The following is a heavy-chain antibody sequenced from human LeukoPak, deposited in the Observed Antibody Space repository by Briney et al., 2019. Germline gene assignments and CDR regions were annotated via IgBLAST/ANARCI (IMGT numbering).Heavy chain of an antibody. CDR2: INQDRGEI. J-gene: IGHJ5*02. D-gene: IGHD3-10*01. CDR3: VRAHHPGGWFDP. CDR1: GFICSNYR. V-gene: IGHV3-7*04. Sequence: GWSLRLSGEGPGFICSNYRIHWVRQAPVKGLETVASINQDRGEIHYVDYVRGRFTISRDNAKNSLSLQMSSLTAEDTAAYYCVRAHHPGGWFDPWGQGTLVTVSS.